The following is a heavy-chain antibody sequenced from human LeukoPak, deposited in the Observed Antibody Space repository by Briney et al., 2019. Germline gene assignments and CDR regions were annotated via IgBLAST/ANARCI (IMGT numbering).Heavy chain of an antibody. CDR2: IIPIFGTA. J-gene: IGHJ4*02. D-gene: IGHD1-26*01. CDR3: ARDFEVGATLDY. Sequence: SVKVSCKASGGTFSSYAISWVRQAPGQGLEWMGGIIPIFGTANYAQKLQGRVTMTTDTSTSTAYMELRSLRSDDTAVYYCARDFEVGATLDYWGQGTLVTVSS. V-gene: IGHV1-69*05. CDR1: GGTFSSYA.